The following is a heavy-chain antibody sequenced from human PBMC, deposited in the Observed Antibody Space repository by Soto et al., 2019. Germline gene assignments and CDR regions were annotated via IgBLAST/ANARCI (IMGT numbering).Heavy chain of an antibody. CDR2: IYYSGST. J-gene: IGHJ4*02. CDR1: GGSISSYY. D-gene: IGHD6-13*01. CDR3: ARRYGSSFDC. V-gene: IGHV4-59*08. Sequence: SETLSLTCTVSGGSISSYYWSWIRQPPGKGLEWIGYIYYSGSTNYNPSLKSRVTISVDTSKNQFSLKLSSVTAADTAVYYCARRYGSSFDCWGQGTLVTVSS.